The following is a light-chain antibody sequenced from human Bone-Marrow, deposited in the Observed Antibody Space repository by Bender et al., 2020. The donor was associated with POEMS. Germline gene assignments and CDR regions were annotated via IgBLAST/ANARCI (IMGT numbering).Light chain of an antibody. J-gene: IGLJ3*02. CDR1: SSNIGTRY. CDR3: AVWDDSLSAGV. V-gene: IGLV1-47*01. CDR2: RDG. Sequence: QSVLTQPPSASGTPGQRVTISCSGSSSNIGTRYVYWYQKLPGTAPKLLMYRDGQRPSGVPDRFSGSKSGTSASLAISGLRSEDEADYYCAVWDDSLSAGVFGGGTKLTVL.